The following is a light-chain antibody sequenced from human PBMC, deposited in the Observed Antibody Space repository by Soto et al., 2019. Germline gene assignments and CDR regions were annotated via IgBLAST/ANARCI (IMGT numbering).Light chain of an antibody. CDR3: QQYDNLPLT. CDR2: DAS. Sequence: DIQMTQYPSSLSASVGDRVTITCQASQDISNYLNWYQQKPGKAPKLLIYDASNLETGVPSRFSGSGSGTDFTFTISSLQPEDIATYYCQQYDNLPLTCGGGTKV. V-gene: IGKV1-33*01. J-gene: IGKJ4*01. CDR1: QDISNY.